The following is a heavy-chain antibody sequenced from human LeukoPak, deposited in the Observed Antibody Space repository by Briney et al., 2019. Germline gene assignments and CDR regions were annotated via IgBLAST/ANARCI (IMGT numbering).Heavy chain of an antibody. V-gene: IGHV1-69*05. D-gene: IGHD5-18*01. CDR2: IIPIFGTA. CDR3: ARDLTAMVTGAFDI. CDR1: GGTFSSYA. Sequence: SVKVSCKASGGTFSSYAISWVRQDPGQGLEWMGGIIPIFGTANYAQKFQGRVTITTDESTSTAYMELSSLRSEDTAVYYCARDLTAMVTGAFDIWGQGTMVTVSS. J-gene: IGHJ3*02.